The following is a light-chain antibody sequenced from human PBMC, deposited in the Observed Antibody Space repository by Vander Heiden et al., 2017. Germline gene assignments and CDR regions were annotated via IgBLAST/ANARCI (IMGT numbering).Light chain of an antibody. J-gene: IGKJ1*01. CDR3: QQYDSGRT. V-gene: IGKV1-5*03. CDR1: ESISTW. CDR2: RAS. Sequence: DMQMTQSPSTLSASVGDRVTITCRASESISTWLAWYQQKPGKAPKLLIYRASSLQSGVPSRFSGSGSGTEFTLTISSLQPDDSATYYCQQYDSGRTFGQGTKVEVK.